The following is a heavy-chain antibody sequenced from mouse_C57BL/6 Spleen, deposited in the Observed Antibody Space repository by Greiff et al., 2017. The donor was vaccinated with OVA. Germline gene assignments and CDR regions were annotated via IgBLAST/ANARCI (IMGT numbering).Heavy chain of an antibody. Sequence: VQLQQSGAELVRPGASVKLSCTASGFNIKDYYMHWVKQRPEQGLEWIGRIDPEDGDTEYAPKFQGKATMTADTSSNTAYLQLSSLTSEDTAVYYCTTAYYVSSYAMDYWGQGTSVTVSS. CDR2: IDPEDGDT. D-gene: IGHD1-1*01. CDR1: GFNIKDYY. V-gene: IGHV14-1*01. CDR3: TTAYYVSSYAMDY. J-gene: IGHJ4*01.